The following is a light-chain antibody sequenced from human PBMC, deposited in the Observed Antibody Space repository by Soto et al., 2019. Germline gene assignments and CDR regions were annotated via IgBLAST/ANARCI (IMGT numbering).Light chain of an antibody. CDR3: QQRDNWPIT. CDR2: DAS. J-gene: IGKJ5*01. Sequence: EIVLTQSPATLSLSPGERVTLSCRASQSVRTNFACCQQKTGQAPTFLIYDASNRATGIPARFSGSGSGTDFTLTISSLEPEDFAVYYCQQRDNWPITFGQGTRLEIK. V-gene: IGKV3-11*01. CDR1: QSVRTN.